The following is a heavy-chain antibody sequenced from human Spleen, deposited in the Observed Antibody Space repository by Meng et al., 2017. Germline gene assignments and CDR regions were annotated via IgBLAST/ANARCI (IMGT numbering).Heavy chain of an antibody. J-gene: IGHJ4*02. CDR1: GFTFSSYD. D-gene: IGHD3-22*01. V-gene: IGHV3-48*03. CDR3: ARAHFDSSDFPTYDFDY. Sequence: GESLKISCAVSGFTFSSYDMNWVRQAPRKGLEWVSYISRSGSTIYYADSVKGRFTISRDNAKNSLYLQMNSLRAEDTAVYYCARAHFDSSDFPTYDFDYWGQGMLVTVSS. CDR2: ISRSGSTI.